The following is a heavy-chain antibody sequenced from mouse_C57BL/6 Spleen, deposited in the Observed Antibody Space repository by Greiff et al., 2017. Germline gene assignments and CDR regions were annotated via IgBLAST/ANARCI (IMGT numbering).Heavy chain of an antibody. D-gene: IGHD2-1*01. J-gene: IGHJ3*01. CDR2: IHPNSGST. V-gene: IGHV1-64*01. CDR3: ARRDYYGNSLFAY. Sequence: QVQLQQPGAELVKPGASVKLSCKASGYTFTSYWMHWVKQRPGQGLEWIGMIHPNSGSTNYNEKFKSKATLTVDKSSSTAYMQLSSLTSEDSAVYYCARRDYYGNSLFAYWGQGTLVTVSA. CDR1: GYTFTSYW.